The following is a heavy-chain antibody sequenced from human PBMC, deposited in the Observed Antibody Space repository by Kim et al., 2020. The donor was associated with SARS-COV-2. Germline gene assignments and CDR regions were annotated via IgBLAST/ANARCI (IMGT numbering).Heavy chain of an antibody. Sequence: GGSLRLSCAASGFTFSSYAMSWVRQAPGKGLEWVSAISGSGGRTYYADSVKGRFTISRDNSKNTLYLQMNSLRAEDTAVYYCAKRIGSGSYYTTAPFDYWGQGTLVTVSS. CDR3: AKRIGSGSYYTTAPFDY. D-gene: IGHD3-10*01. J-gene: IGHJ4*02. CDR2: ISGSGGRT. CDR1: GFTFSSYA. V-gene: IGHV3-23*01.